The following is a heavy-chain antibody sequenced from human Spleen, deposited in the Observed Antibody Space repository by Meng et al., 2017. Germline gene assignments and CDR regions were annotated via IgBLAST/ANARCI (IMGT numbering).Heavy chain of an antibody. V-gene: IGHV2-5*02. CDR2: VYWDDTK. D-gene: IGHD1-26*01. J-gene: IGHJ4*02. CDR3: AHDSVGARGFEY. Sequence: QITLKESGPTLVKPTQTLTLTCTFSGFSLSTSGVGVAWIRQPPGKALECLALVYWDDTKRYSPYLRGRLTVTKVTSKNLVFLTMTNMDPVDTATYYCAHDSVGARGFEYWGQGALVTVSS. CDR1: GFSLSTSGVG.